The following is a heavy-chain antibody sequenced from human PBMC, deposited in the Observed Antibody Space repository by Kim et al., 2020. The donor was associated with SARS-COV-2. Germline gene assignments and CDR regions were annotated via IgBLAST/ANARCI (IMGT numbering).Heavy chain of an antibody. CDR1: GGSFSGYY. Sequence: SETLSLTCAVYGGSFSGYYWSWIRQPPGKGLEWIGEINHSGSTNYNPSLKSRVTISVDTSKNQFSLKLSSVTAADTAVYYCARAGYYDFWSGYKRNWFDPWGQGTLVTVSS. D-gene: IGHD3-3*01. CDR2: INHSGST. J-gene: IGHJ5*02. V-gene: IGHV4-34*01. CDR3: ARAGYYDFWSGYKRNWFDP.